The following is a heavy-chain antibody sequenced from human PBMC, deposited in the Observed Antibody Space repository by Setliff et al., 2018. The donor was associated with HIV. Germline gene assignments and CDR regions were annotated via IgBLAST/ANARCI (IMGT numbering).Heavy chain of an antibody. D-gene: IGHD3-10*01. CDR3: ARDLYYYGSGSPNYYYYYGMDV. Sequence: ASVKVPCKASGYTFTGYDMHWVRQAPGQGLEWMGWVNPNSGGTNYAQKFQGRVTMTRDTSTSTVYMELSSLRSEDTAVYYCARDLYYYGSGSPNYYYYYGMDVWGQGTTVTVTS. V-gene: IGHV1-2*02. CDR2: VNPNSGGT. J-gene: IGHJ6*02. CDR1: GYTFTGYD.